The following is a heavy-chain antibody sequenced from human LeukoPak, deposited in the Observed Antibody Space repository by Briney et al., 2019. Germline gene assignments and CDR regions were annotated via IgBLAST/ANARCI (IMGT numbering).Heavy chain of an antibody. Sequence: SETLSLTCTVSGGSITTYYWNWIRQPAGKGLEWIGRIYSSGSTDYNPSLKSRVTMSVDTSKNHLSLKLTSVTAADTAVYYCARSGDSSGYYWDFDYWGQGTLVTVSS. CDR1: GGSITTYY. D-gene: IGHD3-22*01. CDR2: IYSSGST. J-gene: IGHJ4*02. V-gene: IGHV4-4*07. CDR3: ARSGDSSGYYWDFDY.